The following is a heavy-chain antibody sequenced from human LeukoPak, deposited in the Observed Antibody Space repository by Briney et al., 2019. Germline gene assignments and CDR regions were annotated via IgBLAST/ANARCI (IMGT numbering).Heavy chain of an antibody. D-gene: IGHD2-2*01. CDR2: IYPGDSDT. V-gene: IGHV5-51*01. CDR1: GYSFTSYW. J-gene: IGHJ3*02. Sequence: GESLKISCKGSGYSFTSYWIGWVRQMPGKGLEWMGIIYPGDSDTRYSPSFQGQVTISADKSISTAYLQWSCLKASDTAMYYCAIGGIVVVPAASDAFDIWGQGTMVTVSS. CDR3: AIGGIVVVPAASDAFDI.